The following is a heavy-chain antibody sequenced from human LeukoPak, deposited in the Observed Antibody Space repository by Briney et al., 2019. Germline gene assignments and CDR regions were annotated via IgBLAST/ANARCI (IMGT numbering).Heavy chain of an antibody. J-gene: IGHJ3*02. CDR3: ARDETYYDILTGYRPGSDAFDI. V-gene: IGHV1-18*01. D-gene: IGHD3-9*01. Sequence: ASGKVSCKASGYTFTSYGISWVRQAPGQGLEWTGWISAYNGNTNYAQKLQGRVTMTTDTSTNTAYMELRSLRSDDTAVYYCARDETYYDILTGYRPGSDAFDIWGQGTMVTVSS. CDR1: GYTFTSYG. CDR2: ISAYNGNT.